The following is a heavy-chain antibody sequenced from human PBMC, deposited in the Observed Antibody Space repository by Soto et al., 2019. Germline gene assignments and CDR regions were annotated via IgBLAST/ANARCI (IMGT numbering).Heavy chain of an antibody. D-gene: IGHD7-27*01. CDR1: GYTFPNYY. J-gene: IGHJ5*02. Sequence: QVQLVQSGAEGKKPGASVKGSCKASGYTFPNYYMHWVRQTPGQGLDWMGIINPRGGITSYEQKFQAPLPMTTNTSPSTVYINLSGLRSDDTAVYFCARDLTSESQHDTTLSDWLDPGGQGHLVTVSS. CDR3: ARDLTSESQHDTTLSDWLDP. CDR2: INPRGGIT. V-gene: IGHV1-46*01.